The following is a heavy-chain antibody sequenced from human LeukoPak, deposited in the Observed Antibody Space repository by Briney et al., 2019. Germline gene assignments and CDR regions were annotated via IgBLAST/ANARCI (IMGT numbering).Heavy chain of an antibody. D-gene: IGHD3-10*01. CDR2: ISYDGSNK. Sequence: GRSLRLSCAASGFTFSSYGMHWVRQAPGKGLEWVAVISYDGSNKYYADSVKGRITISRDNSKNTLYLQMNSLRAEDTAVYYCAKDLSAGLLARITMVRGIPDFDPWGQGTLVTVSS. CDR3: AKDLSAGLLARITMVRGIPDFDP. J-gene: IGHJ5*02. CDR1: GFTFSSYG. V-gene: IGHV3-30*18.